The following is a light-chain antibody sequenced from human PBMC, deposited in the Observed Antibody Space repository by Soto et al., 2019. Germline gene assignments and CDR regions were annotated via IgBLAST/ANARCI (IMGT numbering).Light chain of an antibody. CDR3: QHYGSSRLT. Sequence: EIVLTQSPDTLSLSPGERATLSCGASQTVGSSYLAWYQQQPGLAPRLLIYDASSRATGIPDRFSGSGSGTDFSLTISRLEPEDFAVYYCQHYGSSRLTFGGGTKVEIK. CDR2: DAS. J-gene: IGKJ4*01. V-gene: IGKV3D-20*01. CDR1: QTVGSSY.